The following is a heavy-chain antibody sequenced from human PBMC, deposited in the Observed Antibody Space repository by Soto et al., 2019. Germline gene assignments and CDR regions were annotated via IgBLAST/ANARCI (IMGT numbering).Heavy chain of an antibody. J-gene: IGHJ5*02. CDR3: ARLRIATNNYKWFDP. CDR1: GAALNSGNYY. V-gene: IGHV4-31*03. D-gene: IGHD2-21*01. CDR2: IYVTGAV. Sequence: SETLSLTCSVSGAALNSGNYYWSWIRQVPGKGLEWIGHIYVTGAVDYNPSLRDRITISQDTSERQFSLNLRLVTAADTAVYYRARLRIATNNYKWFDPWGQGTLVTVSS.